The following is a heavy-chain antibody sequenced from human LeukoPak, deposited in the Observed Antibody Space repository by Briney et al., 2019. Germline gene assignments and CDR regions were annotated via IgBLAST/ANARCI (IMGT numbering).Heavy chain of an antibody. CDR3: ARGHHGSGSYSGY. Sequence: SETLSLTCAVYGGSFSGYYRSWIRQPPGKGLEWIGEINHSGSTDYNPSLKSRVTISVDTSKNQFSLKLSSVTAADTAVYYCARGHHGSGSYSGYWGQGTLVTVSS. V-gene: IGHV4-34*01. J-gene: IGHJ4*02. D-gene: IGHD3-10*01. CDR2: INHSGST. CDR1: GGSFSGYY.